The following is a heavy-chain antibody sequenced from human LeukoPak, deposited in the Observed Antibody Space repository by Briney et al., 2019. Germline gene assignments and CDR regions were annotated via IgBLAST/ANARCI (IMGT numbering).Heavy chain of an antibody. J-gene: IGHJ4*02. CDR3: ASLAAAGRAPFDY. D-gene: IGHD6-13*01. V-gene: IGHV4-59*12. CDR2: IYYSGST. CDR1: GGSISSYY. Sequence: SETLSLTCTVSGGSISSYYWSWIRQPPGKGLEWIGYIYYSGSTNYNPSLKSRVTISVDTSKNQFSLKLSSVTAADTAVYYCASLAAAGRAPFDYWGQGTLVTVSS.